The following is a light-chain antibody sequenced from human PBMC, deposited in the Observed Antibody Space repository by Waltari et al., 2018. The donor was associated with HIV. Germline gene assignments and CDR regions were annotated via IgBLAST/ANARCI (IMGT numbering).Light chain of an antibody. J-gene: IGLJ2*01. V-gene: IGLV2-8*01. CDR1: SSDVGGFDY. Sequence: QSALTQPPSASGSPGQSVTISCTGTSSDVGGFDYVSWYHQQPPKAPKLILYEVNRRPSGVPQRCSGGKSGNTASLTVSGLQPEDEGYYYCSSYKDANYVVFGGGTKLTVL. CDR3: SSYKDANYVV. CDR2: EVN.